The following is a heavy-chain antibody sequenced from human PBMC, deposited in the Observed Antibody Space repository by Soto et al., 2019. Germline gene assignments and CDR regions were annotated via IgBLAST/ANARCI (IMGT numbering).Heavy chain of an antibody. CDR2: IYYSGST. CDR1: GGSISSGGYY. CDR3: ARGDLGYCTNGVCYPLDV. Sequence: SETLSLTCTVSGGSISSGGYYWSWIRQHPGKGLEWIGYIYYSGSTYYNPSLKSRVTISVDTSKNQFSLKLSSVTAADTAVYYCARGDLGYCTNGVCYPLDVWGQGTRVTVAS. D-gene: IGHD2-8*01. J-gene: IGHJ4*02. V-gene: IGHV4-31*03.